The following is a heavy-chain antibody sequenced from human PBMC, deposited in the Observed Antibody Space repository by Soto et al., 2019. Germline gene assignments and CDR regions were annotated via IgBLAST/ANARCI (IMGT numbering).Heavy chain of an antibody. CDR1: GFTFSSYA. CDR3: AKDYAPSWYSDL. Sequence: EVQLLESGGGLVPPGGSVRLSCAASGFTFSSYAMSWVRQAPGKGLEWVSDISGSGGSTDYADSVKGRFTISRDNSKNTLYLQMNILRAEDTAVYYCAKDYAPSWYSDLWGRGTLVTVSS. V-gene: IGHV3-23*01. CDR2: ISGSGGST. D-gene: IGHD3-16*01. J-gene: IGHJ2*01.